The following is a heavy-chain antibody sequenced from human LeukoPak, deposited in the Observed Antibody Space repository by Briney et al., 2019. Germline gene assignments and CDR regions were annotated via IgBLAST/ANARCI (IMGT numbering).Heavy chain of an antibody. CDR2: ISAYNGNT. D-gene: IGHD4-17*01. J-gene: IGHJ6*03. Sequence: ASVKVSCKASGYTFTSYGISWVRQAPGQGLEWMGWISAYNGNTNYAQKLQGRVTMTTDTSTSTAYMELRSLRADDTAVCYCARAVYGDYEMDYYMDVWGKGTTVTISS. CDR3: ARAVYGDYEMDYYMDV. V-gene: IGHV1-18*01. CDR1: GYTFTSYG.